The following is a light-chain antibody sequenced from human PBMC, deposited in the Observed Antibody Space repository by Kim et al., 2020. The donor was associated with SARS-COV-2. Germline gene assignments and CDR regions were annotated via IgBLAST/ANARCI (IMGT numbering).Light chain of an antibody. CDR2: GKN. CDR1: RLRVYY. V-gene: IGLV3-19*01. Sequence: SVALGQTGRITCKGDRLRVYYASWYKQKPGQALMLVMYGKNNRPSGIPDRFAGSSAGSTASLTITGAQAEDEADYYCDSRDNSGNQFGGGTQLTVL. CDR3: DSRDNSGNQ. J-gene: IGLJ3*02.